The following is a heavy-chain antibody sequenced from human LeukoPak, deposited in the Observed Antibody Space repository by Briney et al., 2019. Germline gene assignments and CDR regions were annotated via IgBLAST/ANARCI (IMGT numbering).Heavy chain of an antibody. D-gene: IGHD2-15*01. CDR2: ISGSGGST. CDR1: GFTFSSYA. Sequence: GGSLRLSCAASGFTFSSYAMSWVRQAPGKGLEWVSAISGSGGSTYYADSVKGRFTISRDSFKNTLYLQMNSLRPEDTAVYYCARDGGVVVVAATQVYFDYWGQGTLVTVSS. J-gene: IGHJ4*02. CDR3: ARDGGVVVVAATQVYFDY. V-gene: IGHV3-23*01.